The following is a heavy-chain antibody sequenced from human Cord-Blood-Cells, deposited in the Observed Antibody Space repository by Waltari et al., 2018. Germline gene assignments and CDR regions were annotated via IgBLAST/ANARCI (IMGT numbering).Heavy chain of an antibody. CDR3: ARLGIGYCSGGSCYFDY. Sequence: QLQLQESGPGLVKPSETLSLTCTVSGGSISSSSYYWGWIRQPPGKGLEWIGNIYYSGSTYYNPSLKSRVTISVDTSKNQFSLKLSSVTAADTAVYYCARLGIGYCSGGSCYFDYWGQGTLVTVSS. J-gene: IGHJ4*02. D-gene: IGHD2-15*01. CDR2: IYYSGST. V-gene: IGHV4-39*01. CDR1: GGSISSSSYY.